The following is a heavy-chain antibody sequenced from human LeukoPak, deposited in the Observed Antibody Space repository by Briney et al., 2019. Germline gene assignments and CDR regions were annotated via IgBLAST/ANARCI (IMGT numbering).Heavy chain of an antibody. CDR3: ARVVRIIYGDYADY. D-gene: IGHD4-17*01. CDR1: GFTFSSYA. J-gene: IGHJ4*02. CDR2: IKQDGSEK. V-gene: IGHV3-7*01. Sequence: GGSLRLSCAASGFTFSSYAMSWVRQAPGKGLEWVANIKQDGSEKYYADSVKGRFTISRDNAKNSLYLQMNSLRAEDTAVYYCARVVRIIYGDYADYWGQGTLVTVSS.